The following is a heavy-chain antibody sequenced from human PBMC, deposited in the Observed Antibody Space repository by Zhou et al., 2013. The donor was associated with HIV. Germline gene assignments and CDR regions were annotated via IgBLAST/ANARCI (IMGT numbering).Heavy chain of an antibody. CDR3: ATPSPDIHWGSDYYYYYMDV. V-gene: IGHV1-69*04. Sequence: QVQLVQSGAEVKKPGSSVKVSCKASGGTFSSYAISWVRQAPGQGLEWMGRIIPILGIANYAQKFQGRVTITTDESTSTAYMELSSLRSEDTAVYYCATPSPDIHWGSDYYYYYMDVWGKGTTVTVSS. D-gene: IGHD7-27*01. CDR1: GGTFSSYA. CDR2: IIPILGIA. J-gene: IGHJ6*03.